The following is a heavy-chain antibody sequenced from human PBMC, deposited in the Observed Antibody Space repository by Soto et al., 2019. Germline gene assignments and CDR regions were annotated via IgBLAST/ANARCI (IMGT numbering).Heavy chain of an antibody. Sequence: SETLSLTCAVYGGSFSGYYWSWIRQPPGKGLEWIGEINHSGSTNYHPSLKSRVTISVDTSKNQFSLKLSAVTAADTAVYYCARGYCTNGVCPNYGSGSYYSRKYNWFDPWGQGTLVTVSS. CDR2: INHSGST. V-gene: IGHV4-34*01. CDR3: ARGYCTNGVCPNYGSGSYYSRKYNWFDP. CDR1: GGSFSGYY. J-gene: IGHJ5*02. D-gene: IGHD3-10*01.